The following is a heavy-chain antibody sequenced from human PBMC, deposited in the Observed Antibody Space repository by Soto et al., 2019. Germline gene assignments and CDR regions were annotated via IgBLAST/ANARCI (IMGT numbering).Heavy chain of an antibody. CDR3: VRKSDGISGYVYFLDY. CDR2: IRYSGTTNYS. V-gene: IGHV4-59*08. J-gene: IGHJ4*02. D-gene: IGHD3-16*01. CDR1: GGSISTYF. Sequence: PSETLSLTYTVSGGSISTYFWSWIRQPPGKGLEWIGYIRYSGTTNYSNYNPSLRSRVTISLDTSENQFSLKMNSVTAAATAVYFFVRKSDGISGYVYFLDYWGKGTLVPVSP.